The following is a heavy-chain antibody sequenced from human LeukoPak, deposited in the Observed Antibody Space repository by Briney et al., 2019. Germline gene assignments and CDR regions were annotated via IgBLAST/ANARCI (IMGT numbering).Heavy chain of an antibody. CDR3: ARDLYSSSWYGGLKNWFDP. Sequence: GGSLRLSCAASGFTFSDYYMSWIRQAPGKGLEWVSYISSSGSTIYYADSVKGRFTISRDNAKNSLYLQMNGLRAEDTAVYYCARDLYSSSWYGGLKNWFDPWGQGTLVTVSS. CDR1: GFTFSDYY. J-gene: IGHJ5*02. CDR2: ISSSGSTI. D-gene: IGHD6-13*01. V-gene: IGHV3-11*04.